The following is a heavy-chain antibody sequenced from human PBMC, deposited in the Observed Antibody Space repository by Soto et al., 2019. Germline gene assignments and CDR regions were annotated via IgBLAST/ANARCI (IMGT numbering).Heavy chain of an antibody. CDR2: INPGNGNT. CDR3: ARGIATGQLDP. J-gene: IGHJ5*02. D-gene: IGHD2-15*01. CDR1: GYSFTRYT. V-gene: IGHV1-3*01. Sequence: ASVKISCKASGYSFTRYTLNWVRQAPGQRLEWMGWINPGNGNTKSSQKFQDRVIITRDTSASTAYMDLSSLRSEDTAVYYCARGIATGQLDPWGQGTLVTVSS.